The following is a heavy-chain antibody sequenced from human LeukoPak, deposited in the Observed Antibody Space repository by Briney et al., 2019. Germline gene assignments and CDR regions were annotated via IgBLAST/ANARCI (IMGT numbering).Heavy chain of an antibody. CDR1: GFTFSNYG. CDR3: AKIHYGDYAHYFDS. Sequence: PGRSLRLSCAASGFTFSNYGMHWVRQAPGKGLEWVAVISYHGSNKYYADSVKGRFTISRDNSNNTLSLQMNSLRPEDTAVYFCAKIHYGDYAHYFDSWGQGTLVTVSP. CDR2: ISYHGSNK. D-gene: IGHD4-17*01. V-gene: IGHV3-30*18. J-gene: IGHJ4*02.